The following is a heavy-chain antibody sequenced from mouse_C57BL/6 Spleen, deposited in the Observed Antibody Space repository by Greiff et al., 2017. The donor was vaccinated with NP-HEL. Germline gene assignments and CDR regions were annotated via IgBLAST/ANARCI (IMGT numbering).Heavy chain of an antibody. CDR2: IYPGSGST. Sequence: VQLQQPGAELVKPGASVKMSCKASGYTFTSYWITWVKQRPGQGLEWIGDIYPGSGSTNYNEKFKSKATLTVDTSSSTAYMQLSSLTSEDSAVYCCARFGYYYGSSQYFDYWGQGTTLTVSS. J-gene: IGHJ2*01. D-gene: IGHD1-1*01. CDR3: ARFGYYYGSSQYFDY. V-gene: IGHV1-55*01. CDR1: GYTFTSYW.